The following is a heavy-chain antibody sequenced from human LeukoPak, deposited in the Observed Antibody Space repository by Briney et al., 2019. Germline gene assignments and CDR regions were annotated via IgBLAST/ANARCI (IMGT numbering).Heavy chain of an antibody. V-gene: IGHV1-24*01. J-gene: IGHJ6*02. CDR3: ATDVRAYGRHYYYYYGMDV. D-gene: IGHD4-17*01. CDR2: FDPEDGET. Sequence: SAKVSCKVSGSTLTELSMHWVRQAPGKGLEWMGGFDPEDGETIYAQKFQGRVTMTEDTSTDTAYMELSSLRSEDTAVYYCATDVRAYGRHYYYYYGMDVRGQGTTVTVSS. CDR1: GSTLTELS.